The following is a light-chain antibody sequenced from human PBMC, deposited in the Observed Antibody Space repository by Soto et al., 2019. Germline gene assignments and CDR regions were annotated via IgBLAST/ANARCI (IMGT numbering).Light chain of an antibody. J-gene: IGKJ1*01. CDR1: QSVSSY. CDR2: DAS. Sequence: EIVLTQSPATLSLSPGERATLSCRASQSVSSYLAWYQQKPGQAPRLLIYDASNRATGIPARFSGSGSGTDFPLTISSLEPEDFAVYYCQQRSNWPTPFGQGTKV. V-gene: IGKV3-11*01. CDR3: QQRSNWPTP.